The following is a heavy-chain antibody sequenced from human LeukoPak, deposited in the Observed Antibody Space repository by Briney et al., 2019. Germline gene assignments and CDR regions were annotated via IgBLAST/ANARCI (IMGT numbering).Heavy chain of an antibody. CDR3: ARGGATILDY. J-gene: IGHJ4*02. CDR1: GGSISSYY. V-gene: IGHV4-59*01. CDR2: IYYTRST. D-gene: IGHD5-12*01. Sequence: PSETLSLTCTVSGGSISSYYWSWIRQPPGKGLEWIGYIYYTRSTHYNPSLKSRVTISVDTSKNQFSLKLSSVTAADTAVYYCARGGATILDYWGQGTLVTVSS.